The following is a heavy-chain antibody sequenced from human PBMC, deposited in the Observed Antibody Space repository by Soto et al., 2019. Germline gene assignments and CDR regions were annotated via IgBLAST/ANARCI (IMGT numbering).Heavy chain of an antibody. J-gene: IGHJ4*02. V-gene: IGHV2-5*01. Sequence: TQTRTLSSTCSGFSLSTGGVRKKWIRQPPGKALEWLALIYWNDDKRYSPSLKSRLTITKDTSKNQVVLTMTNMDPVDTFTYYCAHGILRSGSFPFDCWGQGTLVTVSS. CDR1: GFSLSTGGVR. CDR3: AHGILRSGSFPFDC. D-gene: IGHD1-26*01. CDR2: IYWNDDK.